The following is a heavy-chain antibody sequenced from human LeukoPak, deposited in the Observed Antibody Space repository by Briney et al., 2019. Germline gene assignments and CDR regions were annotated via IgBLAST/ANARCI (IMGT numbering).Heavy chain of an antibody. V-gene: IGHV4-38-2*02. CDR2: IYHAGST. D-gene: IGHD6-19*01. CDR3: ARRYPSSGWYSGYFDY. J-gene: IGHJ4*02. Sequence: PSETLSLTCTVSGYSISSGYYWGWIRQSPGKGLEWIGSIYHAGSTFHNPSLKSRVTISVDTSKNQFSLKLSSVTAADTAVYYCARRYPSSGWYSGYFDYWGQGTLVTVSS. CDR1: GYSISSGYY.